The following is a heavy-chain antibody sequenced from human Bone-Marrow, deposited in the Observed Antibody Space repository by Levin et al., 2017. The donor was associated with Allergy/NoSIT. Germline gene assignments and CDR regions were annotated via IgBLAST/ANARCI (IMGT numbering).Heavy chain of an antibody. Sequence: PSETLSLTCTVSGYSISSGYYWGWIRQPPGKGLEWIGSIYHSGSTYYNPSLKSRVTISVDTSKNQISLKLSSVTAADTAVYHCARDRGEDIVLRPAVSTWFDPWGQGTLVTVSS. D-gene: IGHD2-2*01. V-gene: IGHV4-38-2*02. CDR1: GYSISSGYY. CDR3: ARDRGEDIVLRPAVSTWFDP. CDR2: IYHSGST. J-gene: IGHJ5*02.